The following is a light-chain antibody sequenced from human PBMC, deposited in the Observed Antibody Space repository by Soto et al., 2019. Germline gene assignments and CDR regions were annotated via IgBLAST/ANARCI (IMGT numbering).Light chain of an antibody. V-gene: IGLV1-40*01. Sequence: QSALTQSPSVSGAPGQRVTISCTGSSSNIGAGYDVHWYQQLPGTAPKLLIYGNSNRPSGVPDRFSGSKSGTSASLAITGLHAEDEADYYCQSSDSILSGSVFGTGTKLTVL. CDR1: SSNIGAGYD. CDR2: GNS. J-gene: IGLJ1*01. CDR3: QSSDSILSGSV.